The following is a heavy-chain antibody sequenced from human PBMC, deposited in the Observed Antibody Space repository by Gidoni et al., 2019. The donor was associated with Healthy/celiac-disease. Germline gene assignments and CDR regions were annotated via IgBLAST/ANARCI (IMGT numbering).Heavy chain of an antibody. J-gene: IGHJ6*03. D-gene: IGHD3-3*01. Sequence: QVQLQESGPGLVKPSQTLSLTCTVSGGSISSGSYYWSWLRQPAGKGLEWIGRIYTSGSTNYNPSLKSRVTISVDTSKNQFSLKLSSVTAADTAVYYCARDSPLTYYDFWSGSSFGNYYYYYMDVWGKGTTVTVSS. CDR1: GGSISSGSYY. CDR3: ARDSPLTYYDFWSGSSFGNYYYYYMDV. V-gene: IGHV4-61*02. CDR2: IYTSGST.